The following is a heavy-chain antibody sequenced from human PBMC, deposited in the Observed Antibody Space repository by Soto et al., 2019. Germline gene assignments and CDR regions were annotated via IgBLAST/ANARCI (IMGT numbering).Heavy chain of an antibody. V-gene: IGHV3-48*01. D-gene: IGHD5-18*01. CDR2: ISSSSSTI. J-gene: IGHJ4*02. Sequence: EVQLVESGGGLVQPGGSLRLSCAASGFTFSSYSMTWVRQAPGKGLEWVSYISSSSSTIYYAESLKGRFTISRDNAKNSRYLQMDSLRVEDTAVYYCATLAGYCYRYPFDYWGQGTLVTVSS. CDR3: ATLAGYCYRYPFDY. CDR1: GFTFSSYS.